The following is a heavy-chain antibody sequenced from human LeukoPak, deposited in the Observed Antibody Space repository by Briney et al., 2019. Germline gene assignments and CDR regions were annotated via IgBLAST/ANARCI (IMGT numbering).Heavy chain of an antibody. D-gene: IGHD6-6*01. CDR1: GFSFSNYG. V-gene: IGHV3-30*02. CDR3: ARDLSGSGQLVPPHYYYYYMDV. CDR2: IRYDGSNK. J-gene: IGHJ6*03. Sequence: GGSLRLSCAASGFSFSNYGMHWVRQAPGKGLEWVAFIRYDGSNKYYADSVKGRFAISRDNAKNSLYLQMNSLRAEDTAVYYCARDLSGSGQLVPPHYYYYYMDVWGKGTTVTVSS.